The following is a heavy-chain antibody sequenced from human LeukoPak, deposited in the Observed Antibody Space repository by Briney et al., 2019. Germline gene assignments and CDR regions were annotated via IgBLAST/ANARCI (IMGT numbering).Heavy chain of an antibody. CDR2: IYPGDSDT. CDR1: GYSFNTYW. V-gene: IGHV5-51*01. D-gene: IGHD6-19*01. J-gene: IGHJ3*02. Sequence: GESLKISCKGSGYSFNTYWIGWVRQMPGKGLEWMGIIYPGDSDTRYSPSFQGQVTISADKSISTAYLQWSSLKASDTAMYYCARQGYSSGWYRAFDIWGQGTMVTVSS. CDR3: ARQGYSSGWYRAFDI.